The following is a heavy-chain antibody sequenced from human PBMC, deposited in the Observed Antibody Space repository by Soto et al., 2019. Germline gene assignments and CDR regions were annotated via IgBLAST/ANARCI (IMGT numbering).Heavy chain of an antibody. Sequence: PGRSLRLSCAASGFTFSRYAMSWVLQAPGKGLEWVSAISGSGGSTYYADSVKGRFTISRDNSKNTLYLQMNSLRAEDTAVYYCAKGRAARQGYFDYWGQGTLVTVSS. D-gene: IGHD6-6*01. CDR3: AKGRAARQGYFDY. CDR1: GFTFSRYA. J-gene: IGHJ4*02. CDR2: ISGSGGST. V-gene: IGHV3-23*01.